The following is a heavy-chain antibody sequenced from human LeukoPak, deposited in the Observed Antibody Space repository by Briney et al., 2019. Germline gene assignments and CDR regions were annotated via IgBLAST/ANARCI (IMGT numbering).Heavy chain of an antibody. V-gene: IGHV1-69*02. CDR2: IIPILGIA. Sequence: SVKVSCKASRGTFSSYTISWVRQAPGQGLEWMGRIIPILGIANYAQKLQGRVTITADKSTSTAYMELSSRRSEDTAVDYCARGEDSSFDYWGQGTLVTVS. CDR3: ARGEDSSFDY. D-gene: IGHD2-15*01. CDR1: RGTFSSYT. J-gene: IGHJ4*02.